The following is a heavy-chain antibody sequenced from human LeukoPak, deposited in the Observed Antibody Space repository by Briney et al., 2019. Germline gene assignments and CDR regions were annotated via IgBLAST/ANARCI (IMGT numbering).Heavy chain of an antibody. CDR2: IYYTGAT. CDR3: ARHGIYVSGSYYNLLAYFLDY. J-gene: IGHJ4*02. CDR1: GGSISSSSFY. D-gene: IGHD3-10*01. V-gene: IGHV4-39*01. Sequence: PSETLSLTCTVSGGSISSSSFYWGWIRQPPGKGLEWIGSIYYTGATNSNPSLKSRVTISVDTSKDQFSLKLSSVTAADTAVYYCARHGIYVSGSYYNLLAYFLDYWGRGALVTVSS.